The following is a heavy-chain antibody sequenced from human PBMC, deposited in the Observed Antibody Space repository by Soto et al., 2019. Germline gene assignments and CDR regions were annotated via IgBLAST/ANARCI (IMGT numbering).Heavy chain of an antibody. Sequence: ASVKVSCKASGGTFSSYAISWVRQAPGQGLEWMGGIIPIFGTANYAQKFQGRVTITADESTSTAYMELSNLRSEDTAVYYCARVGYYYDSSGYPLVYGMDVWGQGTTVTVSS. CDR3: ARVGYYYDSSGYPLVYGMDV. V-gene: IGHV1-69*13. CDR2: IIPIFGTA. D-gene: IGHD3-22*01. CDR1: GGTFSSYA. J-gene: IGHJ6*02.